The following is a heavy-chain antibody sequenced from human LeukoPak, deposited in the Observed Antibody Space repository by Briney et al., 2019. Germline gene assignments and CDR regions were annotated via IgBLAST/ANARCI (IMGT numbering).Heavy chain of an antibody. CDR2: IRQDGGET. V-gene: IGHV3-7*01. CDR1: GLTFSRDW. D-gene: IGHD3-22*01. Sequence: GGSLRLSCEASGLTFSRDWMGWVRQAPGKGLEWVANIRQDGGETYYVDSVKGRFIISRDNAKNSLFLQMNRLRAEDTAVYYCATYSSLNTREFQYWGQGTLVTVSP. J-gene: IGHJ1*01. CDR3: ATYSSLNTREFQY.